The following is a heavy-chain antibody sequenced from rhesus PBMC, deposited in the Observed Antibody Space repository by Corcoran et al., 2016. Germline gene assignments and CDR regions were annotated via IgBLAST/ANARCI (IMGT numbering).Heavy chain of an antibody. Sequence: EVQLVESGGGLAKPGGSLRLSCAASGFTFSDYYMTWVRQASGKGLEWVSRISNWGGSQWYADSVKGRFTITRENAKNTLDLQMNSLRAEDTAVYYCARDSVVDRYRGLDSWGQGVVVTVSS. CDR3: ARDSVVDRYRGLDS. V-gene: IGHV3-59*01. CDR2: ISNWGGSQ. CDR1: GFTFSDYY. J-gene: IGHJ6*01. D-gene: IGHD2-27*01.